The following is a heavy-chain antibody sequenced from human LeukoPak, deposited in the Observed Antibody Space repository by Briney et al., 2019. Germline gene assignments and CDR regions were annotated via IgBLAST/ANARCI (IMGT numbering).Heavy chain of an antibody. Sequence: ASVKVSCKASGYTFTGYYMHWVRQAPGQGLEWMRWNNPNSGGTNYAEKFQGRVTMTRDTSISTAYMEPSRLRSDDTAVYYCARAGILYYGSGSYYNGWGQGTLVTVSS. V-gene: IGHV1-2*02. CDR2: NNPNSGGT. CDR3: ARAGILYYGSGSYYNG. CDR1: GYTFTGYY. J-gene: IGHJ4*02. D-gene: IGHD3-10*01.